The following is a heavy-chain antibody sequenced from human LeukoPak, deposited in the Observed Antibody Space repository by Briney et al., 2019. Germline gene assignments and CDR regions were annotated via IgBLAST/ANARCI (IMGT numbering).Heavy chain of an antibody. CDR1: GFTFSSYA. D-gene: IGHD2-21*02. J-gene: IGHJ4*02. V-gene: IGHV3-23*01. CDR3: AKEVDCGGDCFNLDH. CDR2: ISGSGGST. Sequence: GGSLRLSCAASGFTFSSYAISWVRQAPGKGLEWVSTISGSGGSTYYADSVKGRFTISRDNSKSTLYLQMNSLRAEDTAVYYCAKEVDCGGDCFNLDHWGQGTLVTASS.